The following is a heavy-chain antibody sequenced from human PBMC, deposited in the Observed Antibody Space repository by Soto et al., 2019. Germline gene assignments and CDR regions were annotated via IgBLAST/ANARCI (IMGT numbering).Heavy chain of an antibody. CDR3: ARSTDTAMVRFDY. CDR1: GGSISSGGYS. V-gene: IGHV4-30-2*01. D-gene: IGHD5-18*01. CDR2: IYHSGST. Sequence: PSETLSLTCAVSGGSISSGGYSWSWIRQPPGKGLEWIGYIYHSGSTYYNPSLKSRVTISVDRSKNQFSLKLSSVTAADTAVYYCARSTDTAMVRFDYWGQGTLVTVSS. J-gene: IGHJ4*02.